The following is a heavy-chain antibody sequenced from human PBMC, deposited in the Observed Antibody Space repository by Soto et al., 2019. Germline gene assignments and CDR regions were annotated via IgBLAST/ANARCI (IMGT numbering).Heavy chain of an antibody. CDR1: GFTFSSYG. V-gene: IGHV3-30*18. CDR3: AKDQLRGVRGVITYYYGMDV. J-gene: IGHJ6*02. D-gene: IGHD3-10*01. Sequence: QVQLVESGGGVVQPGRSLRLSCAAYGFTFSSYGMHWVRQAPGKGLEWVAVISYDGSNKYYADSVKGRFTISRDNSKNTLYLQMNSLRAEDTAVYYCAKDQLRGVRGVITYYYGMDVWGQGSTVTVSS. CDR2: ISYDGSNK.